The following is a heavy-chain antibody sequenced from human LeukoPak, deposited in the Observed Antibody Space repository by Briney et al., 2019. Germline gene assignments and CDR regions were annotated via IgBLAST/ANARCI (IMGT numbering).Heavy chain of an antibody. J-gene: IGHJ3*02. CDR2: IYSGGST. D-gene: IGHD6-13*01. V-gene: IGHV3-53*01. CDR3: TRDSLAWAAAVDIDAFDI. CDR1: GFTVSSNY. Sequence: GGSLRLSCAASGFTVSSNYMSWVRQAPGKGLEWVSVIYSGGSTYYADSVKGRFTISRDNSKNTLYLQMNSLRAEDTAVYYCTRDSLAWAAAVDIDAFDIWGQGTMVTVSS.